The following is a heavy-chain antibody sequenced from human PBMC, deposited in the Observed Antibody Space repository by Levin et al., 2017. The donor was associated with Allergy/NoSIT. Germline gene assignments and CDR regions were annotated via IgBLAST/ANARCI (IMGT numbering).Heavy chain of an antibody. CDR3: AREGHSSGWYQKSRGGLDY. V-gene: IGHV4-38-2*02. D-gene: IGHD6-19*01. CDR2: IYHSGST. CDR1: GYSISSGYY. Sequence: SETLSLTCAVSGYSISSGYYWGWIRQPPGKGLEWIGSIYHSGSTYYNPSLKSRVTISVDTSKNQFSLKLSSVTAADTAVYYCAREGHSSGWYQKSRGGLDYWGQGTLVTVSS. J-gene: IGHJ4*02.